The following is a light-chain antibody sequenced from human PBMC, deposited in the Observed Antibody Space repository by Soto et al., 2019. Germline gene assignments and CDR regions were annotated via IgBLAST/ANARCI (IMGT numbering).Light chain of an antibody. V-gene: IGKV3-11*01. J-gene: IGKJ5*01. CDR1: QFLSSY. CDR3: HQRNK. Sequence: VVLTKSPATLALSPGERATLSCRASQFLSSYLAWYQQKPGQPPRLLIYDTSNGATGIPARFSGSRAGTDFTLTISSLEPEDFGVYFCHQRNKFGQGTRLEIK. CDR2: DTS.